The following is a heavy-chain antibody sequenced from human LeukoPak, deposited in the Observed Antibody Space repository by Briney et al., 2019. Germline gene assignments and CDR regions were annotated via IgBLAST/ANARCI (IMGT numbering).Heavy chain of an antibody. Sequence: GGSLRLSCAASGFTFSSYSMNWVRQAPGKGLEWVSSISSSSSYIYYADSVKGRFTISRDNAKNSLYLQMNSLRAEDTAVYYCARGTGYYDSSGYYSSLHAFDIWGRGTMVTVSS. CDR1: GFTFSSYS. J-gene: IGHJ3*02. V-gene: IGHV3-21*01. CDR2: ISSSSSYI. D-gene: IGHD3-22*01. CDR3: ARGTGYYDSSGYYSSLHAFDI.